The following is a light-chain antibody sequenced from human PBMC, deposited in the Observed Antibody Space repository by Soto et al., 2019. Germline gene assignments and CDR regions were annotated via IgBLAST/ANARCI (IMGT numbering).Light chain of an antibody. CDR1: QSVGTY. CDR3: QQSYSARTWT. Sequence: EILLTQSPATLSLSPGEIAILXXRASQSVGTYLSWYQQKPGQATRLVXYDASNRATGIPARFGGSGSGTDFTLTISSLQPEDFATYHCQQSYSARTWTFGPGTKV. J-gene: IGKJ1*01. V-gene: IGKV3-11*01. CDR2: DAS.